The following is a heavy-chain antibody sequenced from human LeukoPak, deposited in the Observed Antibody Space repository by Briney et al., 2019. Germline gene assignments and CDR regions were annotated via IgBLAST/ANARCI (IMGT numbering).Heavy chain of an antibody. CDR1: GFTFSDYY. V-gene: IGHV3-11*06. CDR3: AKMATVTTRNYVDY. J-gene: IGHJ4*02. Sequence: KPGGSLRLSCAASGFTFSDYYMSWIRQAPGKGLEWVSYISSSSSSYTNYADSVKGRFTISRDNAKNSLYLQMNSLRAEDTAVYYCAKMATVTTRNYVDYWGQGTLVTVSS. D-gene: IGHD4-17*01. CDR2: ISSSSSSYT.